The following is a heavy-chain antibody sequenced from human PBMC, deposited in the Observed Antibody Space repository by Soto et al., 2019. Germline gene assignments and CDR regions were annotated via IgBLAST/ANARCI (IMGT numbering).Heavy chain of an antibody. D-gene: IGHD6-6*01. CDR3: ATQDIAARLQFDP. CDR1: GFSFSSYA. V-gene: IGHV3-30-3*01. CDR2: ISYDGSNK. Sequence: GGSLGLSCAASGFSFSSYAMHWVRQAPGKGLEWVAVISYDGSNKYYADSVKGRFTISRDNSKNTLYLQMNSLRAEDTAVYYCATQDIAARLQFDPWGQGTLVTVSS. J-gene: IGHJ5*02.